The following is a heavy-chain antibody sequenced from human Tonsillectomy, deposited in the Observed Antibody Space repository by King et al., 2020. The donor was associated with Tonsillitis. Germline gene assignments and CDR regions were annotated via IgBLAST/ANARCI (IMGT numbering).Heavy chain of an antibody. D-gene: IGHD5-18*01. CDR3: TLHSAPPV. CDR2: IKSKAYGGTT. V-gene: IGHV3-49*04. CDR1: GFTFGDYA. J-gene: IGHJ4*02. Sequence: QLVQSGGGLVQPGRSLRLSCTASGFTFGDYAVSWVLQAPGKGLEWVGFIKSKAYGGTTQYAESVKGRFSISRDDSKSIAYLQMNSLKTEDTAVYYCTLHSAPPVWGQGTLVTVSS.